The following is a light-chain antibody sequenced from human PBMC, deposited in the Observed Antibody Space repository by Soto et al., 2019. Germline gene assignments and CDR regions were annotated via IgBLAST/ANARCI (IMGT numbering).Light chain of an antibody. V-gene: IGKV1-5*01. Sequence: DIQMTQSPSTLSASVGDRVTITCRASQSVSGWLAWYQQKPGKAPNLLIYDASSLQGGVPSRFSVSGSGTEFTLTISSLRPDDFATYYCQQYGLYWSFGQGTKVEI. CDR2: DAS. CDR3: QQYGLYWS. CDR1: QSVSGW. J-gene: IGKJ1*01.